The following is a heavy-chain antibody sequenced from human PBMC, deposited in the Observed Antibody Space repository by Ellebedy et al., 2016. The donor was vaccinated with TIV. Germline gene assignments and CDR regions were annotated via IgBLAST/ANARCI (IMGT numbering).Heavy chain of an antibody. V-gene: IGHV1-18*04. J-gene: IGHJ4*02. CDR2: ISPYNGET. CDR1: GYTFTNYG. CDR3: ARDLQLWSRGCDH. D-gene: IGHD3-10*01. Sequence: AASVKVSCKASGYTFTNYGISWVRQAPGQGLEWMGWISPYNGETQIAQKFQGRLTMATDTSTRTAYLELRSLRSADTAVYYCARDLQLWSRGCDHWGQGTLVTVSS.